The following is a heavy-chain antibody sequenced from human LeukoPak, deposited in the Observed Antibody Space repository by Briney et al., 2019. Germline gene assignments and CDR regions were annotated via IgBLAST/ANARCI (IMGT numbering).Heavy chain of an antibody. J-gene: IGHJ4*02. CDR1: GFTFSSYA. V-gene: IGHV1-69*05. CDR2: IIPIFGTA. Sequence: GGSLRLSCAASGFTFSSYAISWVRQAPGQGLEWMGRIIPIFGTANYAQKFQGRVTITTDESTSTAYMELSSLRSEDTAVYYCAGSGYEYFDYWGQGTLVTVSS. D-gene: IGHD5-12*01. CDR3: AGSGYEYFDY.